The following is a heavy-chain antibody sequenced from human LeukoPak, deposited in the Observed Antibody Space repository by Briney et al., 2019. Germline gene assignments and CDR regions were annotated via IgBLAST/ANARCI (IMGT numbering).Heavy chain of an antibody. D-gene: IGHD1-1*01. Sequence: APVKVSCKASGGTFSSYAISWVRRAPGQGLEWMGRIIPIFGTANYAQKFQGRVTITTDESTSTAYMELSSLRSEDTAVYYCAREKNDAYYYYMDVWGKGTTVTVSS. J-gene: IGHJ6*03. V-gene: IGHV1-69*05. CDR2: IIPIFGTA. CDR3: AREKNDAYYYYMDV. CDR1: GGTFSSYA.